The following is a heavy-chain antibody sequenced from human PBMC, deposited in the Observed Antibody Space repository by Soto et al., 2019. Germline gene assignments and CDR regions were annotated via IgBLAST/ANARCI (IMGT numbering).Heavy chain of an antibody. V-gene: IGHV3-23*01. J-gene: IGHJ4*02. Sequence: PGGSLRLSCAASGFTFSSYAMSWVRQAPGKGLEWVSAISGSGGSTYYADSVKGRFTISRDNSKNTLYLQMNSLRAEDTAVYYCATRDYDILTGYPPHYFDYWGQGTLVTVSS. CDR1: GFTFSSYA. CDR2: ISGSGGST. D-gene: IGHD3-9*01. CDR3: ATRDYDILTGYPPHYFDY.